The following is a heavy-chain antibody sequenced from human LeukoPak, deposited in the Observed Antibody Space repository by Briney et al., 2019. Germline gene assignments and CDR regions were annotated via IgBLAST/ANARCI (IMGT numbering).Heavy chain of an antibody. CDR2: IYYSGST. D-gene: IGHD6-19*01. CDR1: GGSISSYY. V-gene: IGHV4-59*01. CDR3: ASSGWYTAFDI. Sequence: SETLSLTCTVSGGSISSYYWSWIRQPPGKGLERIGYIYYSGSTNYNPSLKSRVTISVDTSKNQFSLKLSSVTAADTAVYYCASSGWYTAFDIWGQGTMVTVSS. J-gene: IGHJ3*02.